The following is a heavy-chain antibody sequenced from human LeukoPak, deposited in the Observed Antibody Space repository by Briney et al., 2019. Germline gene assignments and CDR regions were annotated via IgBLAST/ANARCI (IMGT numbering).Heavy chain of an antibody. CDR1: AYTFSTYY. V-gene: IGHV1-46*01. J-gene: IGHJ6*03. CDR2: INPSDGST. Sequence: ASVKVSCKASAYTFSTYYLHWVRQAPGQGLEWMGMINPSDGSTSYAHKFQGRVTMTRAKSTSTVYMELRSLRSEDTAVYYCARVHARDYYYYYYMDVWGKGTTVTVSS. CDR3: ARVHARDYYYYYYMDV.